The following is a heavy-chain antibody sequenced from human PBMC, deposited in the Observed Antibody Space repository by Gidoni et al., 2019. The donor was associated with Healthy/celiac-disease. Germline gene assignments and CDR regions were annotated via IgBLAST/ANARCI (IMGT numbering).Heavy chain of an antibody. CDR3: ARLGSRKRGYSYARDY. D-gene: IGHD5-18*01. J-gene: IGHJ4*02. CDR2: INHSGST. CDR1: GGSFSGYY. Sequence: QVQLQQWGAGLLKPSETLSLTCAVYGGSFSGYYWSWIRQPPGKGLEWIGEINHSGSTNYNPSLKSRVTISVDTSKNQFSLKLSSVTAADTAVYYCARLGSRKRGYSYARDYWGQGTLVTVSS. V-gene: IGHV4-34*01.